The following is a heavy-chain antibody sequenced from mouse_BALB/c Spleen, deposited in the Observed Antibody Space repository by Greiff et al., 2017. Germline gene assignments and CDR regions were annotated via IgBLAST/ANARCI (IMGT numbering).Heavy chain of an antibody. Sequence: VQLKQSGAELVKPGASVKLSCTASGFNFKDTYMHWVKQRPEQGLEWIGRIDPAHGNTKYDPKFQGKATITADASSNTAYLQLSSLTSEDTAVYYCARSGFDYWGQGTTLTVSA. CDR3: ARSGFDY. D-gene: IGHD3-1*01. V-gene: IGHV14-3*02. CDR1: GFNFKDTY. CDR2: IDPAHGNT. J-gene: IGHJ2*01.